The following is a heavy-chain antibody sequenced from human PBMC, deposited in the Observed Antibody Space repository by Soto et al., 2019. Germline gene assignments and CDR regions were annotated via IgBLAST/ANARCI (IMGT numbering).Heavy chain of an antibody. CDR3: ARGLGDYDYPAAFDY. Sequence: QVQLVQSGAEVKKPGASVKVSCKASGYTFTSYYMHWVRQAPGQGLEWMGIINPSGGSTSYAQKFQGRVTMTRDTSRSTVYMERSSLRSEDTAVYYCARGLGDYDYPAAFDYWGQGALVTVSS. D-gene: IGHD5-12*01. J-gene: IGHJ4*02. CDR1: GYTFTSYY. V-gene: IGHV1-46*03. CDR2: INPSGGST.